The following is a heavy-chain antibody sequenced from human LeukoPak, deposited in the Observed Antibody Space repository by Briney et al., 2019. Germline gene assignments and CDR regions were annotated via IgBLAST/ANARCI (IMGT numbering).Heavy chain of an antibody. CDR3: ARNIPSGGDY. Sequence: GGSLRLSCAASGFAFSSSWMQWVRQAPGKGLVWVSRINTDGSNTGYADPVKGRFTISRDNAKSTLYLQMHSLRADDTAVYYCARNIPSGGDYWGQGTLVTVSS. CDR2: INTDGSNT. J-gene: IGHJ4*02. D-gene: IGHD2-2*02. CDR1: GFAFSSSW. V-gene: IGHV3-74*01.